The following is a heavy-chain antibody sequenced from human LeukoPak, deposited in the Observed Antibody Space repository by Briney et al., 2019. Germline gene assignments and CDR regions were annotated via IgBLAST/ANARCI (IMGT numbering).Heavy chain of an antibody. J-gene: IGHJ4*02. CDR3: ARDQAEYSYGTGGFDY. D-gene: IGHD5-18*01. Sequence: PSETLSLTCTVSGYSISSGYYWGWIRQPPGKGLEWIGSIYHSGSTYYNPSLKSRVTISVDTSKNQFSLKLSSVTAADTAVYYCARDQAEYSYGTGGFDYWGQGTLVTVSS. CDR1: GYSISSGYY. V-gene: IGHV4-38-2*02. CDR2: IYHSGST.